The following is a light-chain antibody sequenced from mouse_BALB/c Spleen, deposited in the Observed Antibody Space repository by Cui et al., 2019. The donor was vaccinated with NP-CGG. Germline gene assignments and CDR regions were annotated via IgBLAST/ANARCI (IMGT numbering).Light chain of an antibody. CDR3: ALWYSNHWV. V-gene: IGLV1*01. Sequence: QAAVTKESSLTTSPGETVHPTCRSSTGAVTTSNYTNWVQEKPDHLFTGLIGGTNNRAPGVPARFSGSLIGDKAALTITGAQTEDEAIYFCALWYSNHWVFGGGTKLTDL. J-gene: IGLJ1*01. CDR1: TGAVTTSNY. CDR2: GTN.